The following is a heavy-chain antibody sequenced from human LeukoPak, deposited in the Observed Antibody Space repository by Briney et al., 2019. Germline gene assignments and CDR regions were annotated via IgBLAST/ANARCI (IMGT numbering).Heavy chain of an antibody. Sequence: GGSLRLSCAASGSTFSSYGMHWVRQAPGKGLEWVAVIWYDGSNKYYADSVKGRFTISRDNSKNTLYLQMNSLRAEDTAVYYCARAQSPWAYDSSGYYRYWGQGTLVTVSS. CDR2: IWYDGSNK. CDR3: ARAQSPWAYDSSGYYRY. J-gene: IGHJ4*02. V-gene: IGHV3-33*01. CDR1: GSTFSSYG. D-gene: IGHD3-22*01.